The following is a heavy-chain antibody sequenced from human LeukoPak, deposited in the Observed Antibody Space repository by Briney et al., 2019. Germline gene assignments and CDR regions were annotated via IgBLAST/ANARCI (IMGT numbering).Heavy chain of an antibody. D-gene: IGHD3-22*01. Sequence: GGSLRLSCAASGFTFSSHWMSWVRQAPGKGLEWVANINQGGSEKYYVDSVKGRFTISRDNAKNSLYLQMNSLRAEDTAVYYCARNPDSSGYYHFDYWGLGTLVTVSS. CDR2: INQGGSEK. J-gene: IGHJ4*02. CDR3: ARNPDSSGYYHFDY. V-gene: IGHV3-7*04. CDR1: GFTFSSHW.